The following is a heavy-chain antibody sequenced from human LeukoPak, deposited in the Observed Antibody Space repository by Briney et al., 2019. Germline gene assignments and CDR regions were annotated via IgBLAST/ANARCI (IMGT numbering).Heavy chain of an antibody. Sequence: SETLSLTCTVSGGSISSYYWSWIRQPPGKGLEWIGYIYYSGSTNYNPSLKSRVTISVDTSKNQFSLKLSSVTAADTAVYYCARDTYDFWSGYISWFDSWGQGTLVTVSS. CDR1: GGSISSYY. D-gene: IGHD3-3*01. J-gene: IGHJ5*01. CDR2: IYYSGST. V-gene: IGHV4-59*01. CDR3: ARDTYDFWSGYISWFDS.